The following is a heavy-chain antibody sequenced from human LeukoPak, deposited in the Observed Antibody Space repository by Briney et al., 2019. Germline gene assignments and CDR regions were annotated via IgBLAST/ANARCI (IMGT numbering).Heavy chain of an antibody. D-gene: IGHD6-19*01. Sequence: PGGSLRLSCAASGFTFSSYAMSWVRQAPGKGLEWVSAISGSGSSTYYADSVKGRFTISRDNSKNTLYLQMNSLRAEDTAVYYCAKDSSGWFSYFQHWGQGTLVTVSS. CDR2: ISGSGSST. J-gene: IGHJ1*01. V-gene: IGHV3-23*01. CDR1: GFTFSSYA. CDR3: AKDSSGWFSYFQH.